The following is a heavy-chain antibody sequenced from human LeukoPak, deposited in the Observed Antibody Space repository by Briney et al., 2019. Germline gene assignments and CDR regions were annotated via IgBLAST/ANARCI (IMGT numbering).Heavy chain of an antibody. CDR1: GFTFSTYP. D-gene: IGHD5-18*01. CDR2: ISGISTTR. V-gene: IGHV3-48*04. CDR3: AKAQQLWYHFDY. Sequence: GGSLRLSCAASGFTFSTYPVNWVRQAPGKGLEWVSYISGISTTRYYADPVKGRFTISRDNAKNSIYLQMNSLRAEDTAVYYCAKAQQLWYHFDYWGQGTLVTVSS. J-gene: IGHJ4*02.